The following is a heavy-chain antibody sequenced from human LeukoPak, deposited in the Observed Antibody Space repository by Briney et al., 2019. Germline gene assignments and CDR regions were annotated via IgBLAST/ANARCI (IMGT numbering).Heavy chain of an antibody. CDR2: IYHSGST. J-gene: IGHJ3*02. D-gene: IGHD3-3*01. Sequence: SETLSLTCTVSGYSISSGYYWGWIRQPPGKGLEWIGSIYHSGSTYYNPSLKSRVTISVDTSKNQFSLKLSSVTAADTAVYYCARSGPTLEWFLGGAFDIWGQGTIVTVSS. CDR1: GYSISSGYY. V-gene: IGHV4-38-2*02. CDR3: ARSGPTLEWFLGGAFDI.